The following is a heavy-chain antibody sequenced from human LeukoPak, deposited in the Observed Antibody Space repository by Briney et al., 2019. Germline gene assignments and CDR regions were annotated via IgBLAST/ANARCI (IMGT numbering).Heavy chain of an antibody. V-gene: IGHV3-49*04. Sequence: GGSLRLSCTASGFTFGDYAMSWVRQAPGKGLEWVGFIRSKAYGGTTEYAASVKGRFTISRDDSKSIAYLQMNSLKTEDIAVCYCTRDWVRGYSYGLRAFDIWGQGTMVTVSS. CDR3: TRDWVRGYSYGLRAFDI. CDR2: IRSKAYGGTT. CDR1: GFTFGDYA. J-gene: IGHJ3*02. D-gene: IGHD5-18*01.